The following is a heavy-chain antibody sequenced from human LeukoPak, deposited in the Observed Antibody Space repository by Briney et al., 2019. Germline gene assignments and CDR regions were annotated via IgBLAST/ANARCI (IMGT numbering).Heavy chain of an antibody. CDR3: AKDGYSSGWSDY. CDR1: GFTFSSYG. CDR2: ISGSGGST. D-gene: IGHD6-19*01. V-gene: IGHV3-23*01. Sequence: GGSLRLSCAASGFTFSSYGMSWVRQAPGKGLEWVSAISGSGGSTYYADSVKGRFTIYRDNSKNTLYLQVNSLRAEDTAVYYCAKDGYSSGWSDYWGQGTLVTVSS. J-gene: IGHJ4*02.